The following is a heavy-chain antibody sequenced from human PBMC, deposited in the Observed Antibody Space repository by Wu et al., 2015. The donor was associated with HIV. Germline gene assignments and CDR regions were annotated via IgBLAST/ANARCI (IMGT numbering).Heavy chain of an antibody. CDR1: GYTFTGYY. V-gene: IGHV1-2*02. J-gene: IGHJ6*02. D-gene: IGHD1-26*01. Sequence: QVQLVQSGAEVKKPGASVKVSCKASGYTFTGYYMHWVRQAPGQGLEWMGWINPNSGGTNYAQKFQGRVTMTRDTSISTAYMELSRLRSDDTAVYYCAREGVGASPYYYYGMDVWGQGTTVTVSS. CDR3: AREGVGASPYYYYGMDV. CDR2: INPNSGGT.